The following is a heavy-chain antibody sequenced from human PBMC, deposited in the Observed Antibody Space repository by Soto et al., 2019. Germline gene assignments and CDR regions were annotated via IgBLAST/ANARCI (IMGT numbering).Heavy chain of an antibody. CDR2: INPNSGGT. CDR3: ATTLLGRSDVPMDV. CDR1: GYTFTGYY. Sequence: QVQLVQSGAEVKKPGASVKVSCKASGYTFTGYYMHWVRQAPGQGLEWMGWINPNSGGTNYARKFQGWVTMTRDTSISTADMELSRLRSDDTAVDYCATTLLGRSDVPMDVWGQGTTVTVSS. D-gene: IGHD6-6*01. J-gene: IGHJ6*02. V-gene: IGHV1-2*04.